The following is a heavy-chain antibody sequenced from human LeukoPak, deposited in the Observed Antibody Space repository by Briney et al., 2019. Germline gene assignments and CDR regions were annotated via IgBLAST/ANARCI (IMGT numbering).Heavy chain of an antibody. CDR2: ISYDGSNK. D-gene: IGHD3-10*01. J-gene: IGHJ4*02. Sequence: GGSLRLSCAASGFTFSSYGMHWVRQAPGKGLEWGAVISYDGSNKYYADSVKGRFTISRDNSKNTLYLQMNSLRAEDTAVYYCAKGPYYYGSGSYYNKYYFDYWGQGTLVTVSS. CDR1: GFTFSSYG. CDR3: AKGPYYYGSGSYYNKYYFDY. V-gene: IGHV3-30*18.